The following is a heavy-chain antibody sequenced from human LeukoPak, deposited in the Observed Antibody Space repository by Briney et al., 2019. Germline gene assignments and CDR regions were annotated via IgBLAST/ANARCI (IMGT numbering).Heavy chain of an antibody. D-gene: IGHD6-19*01. V-gene: IGHV4-34*01. Sequence: SETLSLTCAVYGGSFSGYYWSWIRQPPGKGLEWIGEINHSGSTNYNPSLKSRVTISVDTSKNQFSLKLSSVTAADTAVYYCARGGGWYLSYNIFDYWGQGTLVTVSS. CDR3: ARGGGWYLSYNIFDY. J-gene: IGHJ4*02. CDR2: INHSGST. CDR1: GGSFSGYY.